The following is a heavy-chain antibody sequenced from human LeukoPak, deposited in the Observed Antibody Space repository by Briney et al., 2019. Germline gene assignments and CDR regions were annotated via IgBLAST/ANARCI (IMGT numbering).Heavy chain of an antibody. CDR2: ISAYNGNT. Sequence: GASVKVSCKASGYTFTSYGISWVRQAPGQGLEWMGWISAYNGNTNYAQKLQGRVTMTTDTSTSTAYMELRSLRSDDTAVYYCARDLGVDIVLMVDYWAREPWSPSPQ. V-gene: IGHV1-18*01. CDR1: GYTFTSYG. J-gene: IGHJ4*02. CDR3: ARDLGVDIVLMVDY. D-gene: IGHD2-8*01.